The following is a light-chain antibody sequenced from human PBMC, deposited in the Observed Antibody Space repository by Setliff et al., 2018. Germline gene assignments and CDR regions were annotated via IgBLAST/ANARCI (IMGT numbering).Light chain of an antibody. CDR2: DVS. CDR1: NSDVGGHNY. Sequence: QSVLAQPASVSGSPGQSISISCTGSNSDVGGHNYVSWYQQHPGKAPKLLISDVSHRPSGVSIRFSGSKSGNTASLTTSGLQAEDEADYYCSSYTSIGTLIVFGGGTKVTVL. J-gene: IGLJ2*01. CDR3: SSYTSIGTLIV. V-gene: IGLV2-14*03.